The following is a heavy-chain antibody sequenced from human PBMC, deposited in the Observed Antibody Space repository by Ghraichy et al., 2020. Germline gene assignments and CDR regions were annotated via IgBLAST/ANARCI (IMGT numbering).Heavy chain of an antibody. CDR2: FEPEDGET. CDR3: ATRGEGPTYYYDSSGYYPLDY. V-gene: IGHV1-24*01. Sequence: ASVKVSCKVSGYTLTELSMHWVRQAPGKGLEWMGGFEPEDGETIYAQKFQGRVTMTEDTSTDTAYMELSSLRSEDTAVYYCATRGEGPTYYYDSSGYYPLDYWGQGTLVTVSS. J-gene: IGHJ4*02. CDR1: GYTLTELS. D-gene: IGHD3-22*01.